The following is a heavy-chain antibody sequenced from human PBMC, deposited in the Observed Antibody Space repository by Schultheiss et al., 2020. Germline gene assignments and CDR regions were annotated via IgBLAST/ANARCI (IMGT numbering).Heavy chain of an antibody. D-gene: IGHD1-1*01. CDR3: TRAHLTLPTQRAYGMDV. J-gene: IGHJ6*02. CDR2: ISGSGGST. Sequence: GGSLRLSCAASGFTFDDYAMHWVRQAPGKGLEWVSAISGSGGSTYYADSVKGRFTISRDNSKNTLYLQMNSLRAEDTAVYYCTRAHLTLPTQRAYGMDVWGQGTTVTVSS. CDR1: GFTFDDYA. V-gene: IGHV3-23*01.